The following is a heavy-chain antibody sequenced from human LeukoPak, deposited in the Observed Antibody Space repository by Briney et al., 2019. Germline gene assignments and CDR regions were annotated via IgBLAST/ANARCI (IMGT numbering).Heavy chain of an antibody. D-gene: IGHD1-26*01. Sequence: GASVKVSCKASGGTFSSYAISWVRQAPGQGLEWMGGIIPIFGTANYAQKFQGRVTITADESTSTAYMELSSLRSEDTAVYYCTTDPAATGSYERDWFDPWGQGTLVTVSS. V-gene: IGHV1-69*13. J-gene: IGHJ5*02. CDR2: IIPIFGTA. CDR3: TTDPAATGSYERDWFDP. CDR1: GGTFSSYA.